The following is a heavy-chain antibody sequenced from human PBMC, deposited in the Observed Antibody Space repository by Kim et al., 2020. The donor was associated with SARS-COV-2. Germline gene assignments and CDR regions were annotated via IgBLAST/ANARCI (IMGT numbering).Heavy chain of an antibody. J-gene: IGHJ4*02. Sequence: GGSLRLSCAASRFSFSRNGMHWVRQAPGKGLEWVAMISYDGSNKFYADSVKGRFTISRDNSKNTLYMEMNSLRAEDTAVYYCARDYHSSGWYYFDHRGQGIQVTVSS. V-gene: IGHV3-33*05. CDR3: ARDYHSSGWYYFDH. CDR1: RFSFSRNG. CDR2: ISYDGSNK. D-gene: IGHD6-19*01.